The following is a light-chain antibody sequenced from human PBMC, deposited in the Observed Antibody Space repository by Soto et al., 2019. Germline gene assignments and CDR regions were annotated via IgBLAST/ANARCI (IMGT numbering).Light chain of an antibody. CDR3: CSYAGSSTLYV. V-gene: IGLV2-23*01. CDR1: SSDVGSCNL. Sequence: QSVLTQPASVSGSPGQSITISCTGTSSDVGSCNLVSWYQQHPGKAPKLMIYEGSKRPSGVSNRFSGSMSGNTASLTISGLPAEDAADYYHCSYAGSSTLYVFGTGTKVTVL. CDR2: EGS. J-gene: IGLJ1*01.